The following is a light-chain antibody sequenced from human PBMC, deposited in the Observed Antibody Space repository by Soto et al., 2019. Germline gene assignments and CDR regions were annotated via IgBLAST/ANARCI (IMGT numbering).Light chain of an antibody. CDR3: SSFTSINTRV. CDR1: TTDVGGYNY. J-gene: IGLJ3*02. CDR2: EVS. Sequence: QSALPQPASGSGSLGQSITISCSGTTTDVGGYNYVSWYQQHPGKAPKLRIYEVSNRPSGISNRFSGSKSGNTASLTISGHQAEDEGDYYCSSFTSINTRVFGGGTKLTV. V-gene: IGLV2-14*01.